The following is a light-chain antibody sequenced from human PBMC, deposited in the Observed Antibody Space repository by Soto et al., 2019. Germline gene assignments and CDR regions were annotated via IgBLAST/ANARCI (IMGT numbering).Light chain of an antibody. CDR1: QSLVYS. Sequence: DVVMTQSPLSLPVTLGQPASISCRSGQSLVYSWFQQRPGQSPRRLIYKVSNWDSGVPDRFSGSGSGTDFTLKISRVEAEDIGISYCMQGKNWLPWTVGQGTKVEI. J-gene: IGKJ1*01. V-gene: IGKV2D-30*01. CDR2: KVS. CDR3: MQGKNWLPWT.